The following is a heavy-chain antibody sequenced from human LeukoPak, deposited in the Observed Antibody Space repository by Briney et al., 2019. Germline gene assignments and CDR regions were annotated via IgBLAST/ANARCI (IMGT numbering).Heavy chain of an antibody. D-gene: IGHD6-19*01. CDR2: ISYDGGNK. Sequence: LPGRSLRLSCAAAGFTFSIYDMRWVRQAPGKGREWVAVISYDGGNKYYADSVKGRFTISRDNYKNTLYLQMNSIRSDDTAVYYCARDATEIAVAGNFDYWGQGTMVTVSS. CDR3: ARDATEIAVAGNFDY. J-gene: IGHJ4*02. V-gene: IGHV3-30*01. CDR1: GFTFSIYD.